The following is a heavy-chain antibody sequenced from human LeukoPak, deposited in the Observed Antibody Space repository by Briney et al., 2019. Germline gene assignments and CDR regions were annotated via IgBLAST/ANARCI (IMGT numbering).Heavy chain of an antibody. CDR3: ASGGYGSGSYPPEFDY. D-gene: IGHD3-10*01. CDR2: IYYSGST. Sequence: PSETLSLTCTVSGGSISSYYWSWIRQPPGKGLEWIGYIYYSGSTNYNPSLKSRVTISVDTSKNQFSLKLSSVTAADTAVYYCASGGYGSGSYPPEFDYWGQGTLVTVSS. CDR1: GGSISSYY. V-gene: IGHV4-59*08. J-gene: IGHJ4*02.